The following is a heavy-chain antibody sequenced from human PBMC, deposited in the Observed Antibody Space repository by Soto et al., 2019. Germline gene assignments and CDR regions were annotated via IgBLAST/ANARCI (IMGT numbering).Heavy chain of an antibody. Sequence: QVQLVQSGAGVKKPGSSVKVSCKASGGSFSSYAISWVRQAPGQGLEWMGGIIPIFGTANYAQQFQGRVTITADESTGTAYLELSSLRTEDTAVYYSASRLRCLEWAGALVICGQETMVTVSS. J-gene: IGHJ3*02. V-gene: IGHV1-69*01. CDR2: IIPIFGTA. CDR3: ASRLRCLEWAGALVI. D-gene: IGHD3-3*01. CDR1: GGSFSSYA.